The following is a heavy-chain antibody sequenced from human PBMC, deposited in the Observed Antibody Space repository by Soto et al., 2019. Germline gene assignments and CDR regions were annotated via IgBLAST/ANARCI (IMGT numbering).Heavy chain of an antibody. Sequence: SETLSLTCNVSGASLSRYYWSWIRQPPGRGLEWIGRIYATGDTDYNPSLKSRISMSVDMSKKQFSLTLRSVTAADTAIYYCVRDGTKNLRDRFEPWGRGILVTVSS. J-gene: IGHJ5*01. V-gene: IGHV4-4*07. CDR2: IYATGDT. CDR3: VRDGTKNLRDRFEP. D-gene: IGHD1-26*01. CDR1: GASLSRYY.